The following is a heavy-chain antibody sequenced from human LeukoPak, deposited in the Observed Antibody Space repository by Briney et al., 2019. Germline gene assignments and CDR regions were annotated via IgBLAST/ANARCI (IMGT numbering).Heavy chain of an antibody. CDR1: GGSISSGDYY. V-gene: IGHV4-30-4*08. J-gene: IGHJ4*02. D-gene: IGHD6-13*01. Sequence: SEPLSLTCTVSGGSISSGDYYWSRIRQPPGKGLDWNGYIYYSESLHYHPSLKSRVTISVDTSKNQFSLKLSSVTAADTAVYYCAQSELTAAGIWDFDYWGQGTLVTVSS. CDR3: AQSELTAAGIWDFDY. CDR2: IYYSESL.